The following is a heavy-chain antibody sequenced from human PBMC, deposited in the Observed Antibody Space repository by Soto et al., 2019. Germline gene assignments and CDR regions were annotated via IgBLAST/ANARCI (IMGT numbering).Heavy chain of an antibody. V-gene: IGHV4-59*01. CDR3: ARADSVLVAKGFDL. CDR1: GGSISSYY. CDR2: IYYSGST. D-gene: IGHD2-8*02. J-gene: IGHJ4*02. Sequence: SETLSLTCTVSGGSISSYYWSWIRQPPGKGLEWIGYIYYSGSTNYNPSLKSRVTISVDTSKNQFSLKLSSVTAADTAVYYCARADSVLVAKGFDLWGQGNLVTVSS.